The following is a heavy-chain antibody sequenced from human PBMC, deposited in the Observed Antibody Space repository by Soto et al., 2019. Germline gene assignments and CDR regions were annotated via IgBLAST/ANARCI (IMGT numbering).Heavy chain of an antibody. D-gene: IGHD2-2*01. Sequence: SETLSLTCAVSGDSINSGDYSWSWIRQPPGKGLEWIGYIYHRGSTYYNPSLKSRVTISVDTSKNQFSLKLSSVTAADTAVYYCAKLAGYCSGNSCHGDYAMDVWGQGTTVTVSS. V-gene: IGHV4-30-2*03. CDR3: AKLAGYCSGNSCHGDYAMDV. CDR2: IYHRGST. CDR1: GDSINSGDYS. J-gene: IGHJ6*02.